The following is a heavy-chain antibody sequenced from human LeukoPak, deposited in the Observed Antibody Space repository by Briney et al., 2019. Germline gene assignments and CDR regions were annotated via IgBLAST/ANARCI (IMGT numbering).Heavy chain of an antibody. J-gene: IGHJ4*02. CDR2: ISATGNSA. V-gene: IGHV3-23*01. D-gene: IGHD6-13*01. Sequence: GGSLRLSCEGSGFTFSNYAMAWVRQAPGKGLEWVSSISATGNSALYTDSVKGRFTISRDNSKNTLYLQMNSLRVEDTVVYYCAKDPPYSSSWFYFDYWGQGTLVTVTS. CDR3: AKDPPYSSSWFYFDY. CDR1: GFTFSNYA.